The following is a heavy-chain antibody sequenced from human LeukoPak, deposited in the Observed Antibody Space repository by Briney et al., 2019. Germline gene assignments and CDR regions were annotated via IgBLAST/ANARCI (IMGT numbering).Heavy chain of an antibody. CDR2: IYYSGST. CDR1: GGSISSSSYY. V-gene: IGHV4-39*07. CDR3: VRAGAVVDNWFDP. Sequence: SETLSLTCTVSGGSISSSSYYWGWIRQPPGKGLEWIGSIYYSGSTYYNPSLKSPVTISLDTSKNQFSLKLGSVTAADTAVYYCVRAGAVVDNWFDPWGQGTLVTVSS. D-gene: IGHD2-15*01. J-gene: IGHJ5*02.